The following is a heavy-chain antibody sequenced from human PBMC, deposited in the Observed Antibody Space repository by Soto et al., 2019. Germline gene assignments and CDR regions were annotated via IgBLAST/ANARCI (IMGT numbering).Heavy chain of an antibody. CDR3: ARAIGHSNYHGYYYGMDV. CDR1: GGTFSSYA. Sequence: SVKVSCKASGGTFSSYAISWVRQAPGQGLEWMGGIIPIFGTANYAQKFQGRVTITADESTSTAYMELSSLRSEDTAVYYCARAIGHSNYHGYYYGMDVWGQGTTVTVSS. V-gene: IGHV1-69*13. D-gene: IGHD4-4*01. J-gene: IGHJ6*02. CDR2: IIPIFGTA.